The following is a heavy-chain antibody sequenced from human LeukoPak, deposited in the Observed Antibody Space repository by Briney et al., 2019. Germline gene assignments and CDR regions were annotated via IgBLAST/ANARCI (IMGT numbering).Heavy chain of an antibody. CDR3: ARLALQEVGATQTYYLDY. CDR1: GDSISNGSYY. CDR2: IYYSGST. D-gene: IGHD1-26*01. Sequence: PSQTLSLTCTLSGDSISNGSYYWGWIRQPPGKGLEWIGSIYYSGSTNYNPSLKSRVTISVDTSKIQFSLKLSSVTAADTAVYYCARLALQEVGATQTYYLDYWGQGTLVTVSS. V-gene: IGHV4-39*07. J-gene: IGHJ4*02.